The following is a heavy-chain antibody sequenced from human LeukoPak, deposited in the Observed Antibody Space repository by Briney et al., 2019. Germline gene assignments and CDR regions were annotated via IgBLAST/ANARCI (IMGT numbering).Heavy chain of an antibody. CDR1: GGSISSGGYY. CDR2: IYYSGST. J-gene: IGHJ4*02. CDR3: ARGGWIQLSFDY. V-gene: IGHV4-31*03. Sequence: PSETLSLTCTVSGGSISSGGYYWSWIRQHPGKGLEWIGYIYYSGSTYYNPSLKSRVTISVDTSKNQFSLKLSSVTAADTAVYYCARGGWIQLSFDYWGRGTLVTVSS. D-gene: IGHD5-18*01.